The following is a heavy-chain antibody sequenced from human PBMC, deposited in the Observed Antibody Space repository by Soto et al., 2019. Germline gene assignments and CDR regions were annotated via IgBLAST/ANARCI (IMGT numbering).Heavy chain of an antibody. CDR2: ISAYNGNT. CDR1: GYSFTSYG. V-gene: IGHV1-18*01. CDR3: ARGSRIAAAGNFDY. D-gene: IGHD6-13*01. J-gene: IGHJ4*02. Sequence: ALVKVSCKASGYSFTSYGISWVRQAPGQGLEWMGWISAYNGNTNYAQKLQGRVTMTTDTSTSTAYMELRSLRSDDTAVYYCARGSRIAAAGNFDYWGPGTLVTVSS.